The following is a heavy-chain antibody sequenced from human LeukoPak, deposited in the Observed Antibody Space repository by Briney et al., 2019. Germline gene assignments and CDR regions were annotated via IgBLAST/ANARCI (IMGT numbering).Heavy chain of an antibody. CDR2: INPNSGAT. V-gene: IGHV1-2*02. CDR1: GYTFTGYY. D-gene: IGHD3-3*01. Sequence: ASVKVSCKASGYTFTGYYMHWVRQAPGQGLEWIGWINPNSGATTYAQNFQGRVTMTRDTSISTAYMELSRLRSDDTAVYYCARDWSGRGSNPGFWGQGTLVTVSS. CDR3: ARDWSGRGSNPGF. J-gene: IGHJ4*02.